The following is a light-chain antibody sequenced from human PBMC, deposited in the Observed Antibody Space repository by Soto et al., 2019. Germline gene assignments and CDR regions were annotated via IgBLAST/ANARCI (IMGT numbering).Light chain of an antibody. Sequence: DIQMTQSPSSLSASVGDRVTITCRASQGISSYLAWYQQKPGKAPKLLIYAASTLQSGVPSRFSGSGSGTDFTLTITIMQPEDFATYYCLQLNSYPLHFGGETKVDIK. CDR3: LQLNSYPLH. V-gene: IGKV1-9*01. CDR1: QGISSY. CDR2: AAS. J-gene: IGKJ4*01.